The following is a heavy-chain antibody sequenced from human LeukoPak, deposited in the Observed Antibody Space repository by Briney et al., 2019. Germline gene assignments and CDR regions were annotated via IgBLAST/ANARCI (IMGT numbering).Heavy chain of an antibody. CDR2: ISYDGSNK. J-gene: IGHJ5*02. Sequence: GGSLRLSCAASGFTFSSYAMHWVRQAPGKGLEWVAVISYDGSNKYYADSVKGRFTISRDNSKNTLYLQMNSLRAEDTAVYYCAKTPPRYQLPGTEFDPWGQGTLVTVSS. V-gene: IGHV3-30*07. D-gene: IGHD2-2*01. CDR1: GFTFSSYA. CDR3: AKTPPRYQLPGTEFDP.